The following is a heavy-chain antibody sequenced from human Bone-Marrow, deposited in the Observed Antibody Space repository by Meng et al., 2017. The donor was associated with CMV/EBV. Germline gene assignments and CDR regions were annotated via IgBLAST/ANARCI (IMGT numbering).Heavy chain of an antibody. V-gene: IGHV3-9*01. Sequence: SLKIPCAASGFTFEDYAMHWVRQAPGKGLEWVSGVTWNSGNIGYADSVKGRFTISRDNAKNSLYLQMDNLRSEDTALYFCVKDRNYGVYLGSDYWGEGTLVTVSS. D-gene: IGHD4-17*01. J-gene: IGHJ4*02. CDR3: VKDRNYGVYLGSDY. CDR1: GFTFEDYA. CDR2: VTWNSGNI.